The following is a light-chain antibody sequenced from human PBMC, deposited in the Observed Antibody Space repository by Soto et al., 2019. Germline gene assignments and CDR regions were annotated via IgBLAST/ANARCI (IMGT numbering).Light chain of an antibody. CDR3: QQYGSSPPIT. J-gene: IGKJ5*01. V-gene: IGKV3-20*01. CDR1: QTVSSSY. Sequence: EIVLTQSPGTLSLSPGETATLSCRASQTVSSSYLAWYQQKPGQAPRLLIYGASSRATGIPDRFSGSGSGTDFTLTISRLEPEDFALYYCQQYGSSPPITFGQGTRLEIK. CDR2: GAS.